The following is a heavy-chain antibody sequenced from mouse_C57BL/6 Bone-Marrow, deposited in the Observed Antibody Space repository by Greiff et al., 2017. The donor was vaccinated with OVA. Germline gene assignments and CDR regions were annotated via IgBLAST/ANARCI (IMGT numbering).Heavy chain of an antibody. D-gene: IGHD2-1*01. J-gene: IGHJ4*01. CDR2: IDPSDSET. CDR1: GYTFTSYW. CDR3: AGGNYHYAMDY. V-gene: IGHV1-52*01. Sequence: VQLQQPGAELVRPGSSVKLSCKASGYTFTSYWMHWVKQRPIQGLEWIGNIDPSDSETHYNQKFKDKATLTVDKSSSTAYMQLSSLTSEDSAVYYCAGGNYHYAMDYWGQGTSVTVSS.